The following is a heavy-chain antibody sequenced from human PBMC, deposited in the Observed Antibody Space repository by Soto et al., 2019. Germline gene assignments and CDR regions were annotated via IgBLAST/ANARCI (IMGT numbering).Heavy chain of an antibody. J-gene: IGHJ4*02. D-gene: IGHD3-3*01. CDR3: ARDVGRFLEWSKMAYFDY. CDR2: IYHSGST. Sequence: SETLSLTCAVSSGSISSSNWWSWVRQPPGKGLEWIGEIYHSGSTNYNPSLKSRVTISVDKSKNQFSLKLSSVTAADTAVYYCARDVGRFLEWSKMAYFDYWGQGTLVTVSS. V-gene: IGHV4-4*02. CDR1: SGSISSSNW.